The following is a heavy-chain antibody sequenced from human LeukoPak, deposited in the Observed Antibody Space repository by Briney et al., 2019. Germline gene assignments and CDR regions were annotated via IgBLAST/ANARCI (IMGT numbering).Heavy chain of an antibody. J-gene: IGHJ4*02. CDR2: ISYDGSNK. CDR3: AKDSSGYRNYFDY. V-gene: IGHV3-30*18. CDR1: GFTFSSYG. Sequence: HPGGSLRLCCAASGFTFSSYGMHWVRQAAGKGLEWVAVISYDGSNKYYADSVKGRFTISRDNSKNTLYLQMNSLRAEDTAVYYCAKDSSGYRNYFDYWGQGTLVTVSS. D-gene: IGHD3-22*01.